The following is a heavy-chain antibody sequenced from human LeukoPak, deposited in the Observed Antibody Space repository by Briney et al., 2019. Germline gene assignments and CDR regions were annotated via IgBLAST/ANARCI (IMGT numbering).Heavy chain of an antibody. Sequence: GESLRLSCVASGFTFSSYGMHWVRQAPGKGLEWVAVIWYDGSDKYYTDSVKGRFTISRDNSKNTLYLQMNSLRAEDTAVYYCARDPGVGAIDYWGQGTLVTVSS. D-gene: IGHD1-26*01. CDR1: GFTFSSYG. J-gene: IGHJ4*02. V-gene: IGHV3-33*08. CDR2: IWYDGSDK. CDR3: ARDPGVGAIDY.